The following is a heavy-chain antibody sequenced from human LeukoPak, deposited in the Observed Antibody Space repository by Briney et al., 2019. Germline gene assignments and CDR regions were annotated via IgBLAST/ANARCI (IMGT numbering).Heavy chain of an antibody. CDR1: GFTFSSYN. D-gene: IGHD6-6*01. J-gene: IGHJ4*02. V-gene: IGHV3-74*01. CDR2: INSDGSST. Sequence: GGSLRLSCSASGFTFSSYNMNWVRQAPGKGLVWVSRINSDGSSTSYADSVKGRFTISRDNAKNTLYLQMNSLRAEDTAVYYCARSSPRPFDYWGQGTLVTVSS. CDR3: ARSSPRPFDY.